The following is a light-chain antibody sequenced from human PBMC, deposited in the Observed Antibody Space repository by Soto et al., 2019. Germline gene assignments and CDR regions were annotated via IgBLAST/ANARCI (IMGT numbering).Light chain of an antibody. V-gene: IGLV2-14*03. CDR1: SSDVGGYNY. J-gene: IGLJ1*01. CDR2: DVS. CDR3: SSSTSRSTYV. Sequence: QSALTQAASLSGSPGQSITISCTGTSSDVGGYNYVSWYQQHPGKAPKLMIYDVSNRPSGVSNRFSGSKSGNTASLTISGLQAEDEADYYCSSSTSRSTYVFGSGTKVTVL.